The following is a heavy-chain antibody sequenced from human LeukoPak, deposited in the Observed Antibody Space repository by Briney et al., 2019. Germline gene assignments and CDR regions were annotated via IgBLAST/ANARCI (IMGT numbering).Heavy chain of an antibody. Sequence: PGGSLRLSCAASGFTFSSYEMNWVRQAPGKGLEWVSYISSSGSTKYYADSVKGRFTISRDNAKNSLYLQMNSLRAEDTAFYYCAINGGGDSGYGNFDYWGQGTLVTVSS. CDR3: AINGGGDSGYGNFDY. CDR1: GFTFSSYE. V-gene: IGHV3-48*03. D-gene: IGHD5-12*01. J-gene: IGHJ4*02. CDR2: ISSSGSTK.